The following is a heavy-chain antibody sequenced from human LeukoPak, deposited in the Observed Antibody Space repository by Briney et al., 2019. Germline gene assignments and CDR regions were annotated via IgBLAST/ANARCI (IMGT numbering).Heavy chain of an antibody. D-gene: IGHD3-10*01. Sequence: GASVKVSCKASGYTFNHYAISWVRQAPGQGLEWMGRINTNTRNPTYAQGFTGRFVFSLDTSVSTAYLQISSLKADDTAVYYCARDAIGSGSLTDYWGQGTLVTVSS. CDR3: ARDAIGSGSLTDY. CDR1: GYTFNHYA. V-gene: IGHV7-4-1*02. J-gene: IGHJ4*02. CDR2: INTNTRNP.